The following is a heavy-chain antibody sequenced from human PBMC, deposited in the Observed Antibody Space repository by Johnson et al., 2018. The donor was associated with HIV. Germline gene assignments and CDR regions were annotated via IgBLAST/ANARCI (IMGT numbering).Heavy chain of an antibody. CDR3: AKDLIELQGAFDI. D-gene: IGHD1-26*01. V-gene: IGHV3-30*02. Sequence: QMQLVESGGGVVHPGGSLRLSCAASGFNFSNYGMHWVRQAPGKGLEWVAFIRYDGGSTYYANSVKGRFTISRDNSKNTLYLQMNSLRAEDTAVYYCAKDLIELQGAFDIWGQGTMVTVSS. CDR1: GFNFSNYG. CDR2: IRYDGGST. J-gene: IGHJ3*02.